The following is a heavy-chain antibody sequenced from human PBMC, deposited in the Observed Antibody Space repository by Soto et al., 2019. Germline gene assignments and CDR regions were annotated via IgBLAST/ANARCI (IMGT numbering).Heavy chain of an antibody. D-gene: IGHD3-10*01. CDR2: ISSSSSYI. Sequence: GGSLRLSCAASGFTFSSYSMNWVRQAPGKGLEWVSSISSSSSYIYYADSVKGRFTISRDNAKNSLYLQMNSLRAEDTAVYYCAREMKDYGSGSYDAFDIWGQGTMVTVSS. CDR1: GFTFSSYS. V-gene: IGHV3-21*01. CDR3: AREMKDYGSGSYDAFDI. J-gene: IGHJ3*02.